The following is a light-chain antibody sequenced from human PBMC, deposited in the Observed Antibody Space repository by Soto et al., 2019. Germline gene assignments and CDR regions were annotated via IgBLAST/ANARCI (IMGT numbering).Light chain of an antibody. CDR3: QQYDNSPGYT. J-gene: IGKJ2*01. CDR2: ATS. Sequence: VLTQSPVTLSLSPGERATLSCRASQSVNAYLAWYQQKPGQAPRLLIYATSSRAAGIPDRFSGSGSGTDFTLTISRLEPEDFAVYYCQQYDNSPGYTFGQGTKVDIK. V-gene: IGKV3-20*01. CDR1: QSVNAY.